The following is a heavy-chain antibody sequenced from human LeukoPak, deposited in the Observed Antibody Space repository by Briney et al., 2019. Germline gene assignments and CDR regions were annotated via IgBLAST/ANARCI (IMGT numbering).Heavy chain of an antibody. Sequence: PGGSLRLSCVASGFTFSSYAMHWVRQAPGKGLEWVAVIPYDGSNKYYADSVKGRFTISRDNSRSTLYLQMNSLRPEDTAIYYCAREGYYGSGSPPSLYFDYWGQGTLVTVSS. J-gene: IGHJ4*02. V-gene: IGHV3-30-3*01. CDR1: GFTFSSYA. CDR3: AREGYYGSGSPPSLYFDY. CDR2: IPYDGSNK. D-gene: IGHD3-10*01.